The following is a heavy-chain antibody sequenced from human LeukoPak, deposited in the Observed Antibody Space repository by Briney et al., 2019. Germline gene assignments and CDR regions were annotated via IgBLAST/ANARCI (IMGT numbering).Heavy chain of an antibody. V-gene: IGHV4-34*01. D-gene: IGHD6-13*01. J-gene: IGHJ4*02. CDR3: ARVSSSWYGDY. CDR2: INHSGST. Sequence: PSETLSLTCAVYGGSFSGYYWSWIRQPPGKGLEWIGEINHSGSTNYNPSLKSRVTISVDTSKNQFSLKLSSVTAADTAVYYCARVSSSWYGDYWGQGTLVTVSS. CDR1: GGSFSGYY.